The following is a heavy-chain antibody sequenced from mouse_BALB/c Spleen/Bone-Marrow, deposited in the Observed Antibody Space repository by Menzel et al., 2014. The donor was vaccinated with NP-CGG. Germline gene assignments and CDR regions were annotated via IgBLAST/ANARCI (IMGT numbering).Heavy chain of an antibody. V-gene: IGHV5-15*02. Sequence: EVMLVESGGGLVQPGGSRKLSCAASGFTFSDYGMAWVRQAPGKGPEWVAFISNLAYSIYYAGTVTGRFTISRENAKNTLYLEMSSLRSEDTAMYYCATIYYGNSYAMDYWGQGTSVTVSS. D-gene: IGHD2-1*01. CDR1: GFTFSDYG. CDR3: ATIYYGNSYAMDY. J-gene: IGHJ4*01. CDR2: ISNLAYSI.